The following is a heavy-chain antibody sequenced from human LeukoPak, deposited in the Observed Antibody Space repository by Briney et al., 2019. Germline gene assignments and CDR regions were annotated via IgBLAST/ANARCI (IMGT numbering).Heavy chain of an antibody. CDR2: INPNNGGT. Sequence: ASVKVSCKASGYTFTDYDMHWVRQAPGQGLEWMGWINPNNGGTNYAQKFQGRVTMTRDTSISTAYMELSRLRSDDTAVYYCARERGQQVRFDPWGQGTWSPSPQ. V-gene: IGHV1-2*02. D-gene: IGHD6-13*01. J-gene: IGHJ5*02. CDR1: GYTFTDYD. CDR3: ARERGQQVRFDP.